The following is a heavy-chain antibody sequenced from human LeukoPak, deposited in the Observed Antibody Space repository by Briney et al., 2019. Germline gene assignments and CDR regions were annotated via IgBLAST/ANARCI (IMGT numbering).Heavy chain of an antibody. CDR3: ARGVIGYCSGGSCLTDAFDI. V-gene: IGHV5-51*01. CDR2: IYPGDSDT. Sequence: GESLKISCKGSGYSFTSYWIGWVRQMPGKGLEWMGIIYPGDSDTRYSPSFQGQVTISADKYISTAYLQWSSLKASDTAMYYCARGVIGYCSGGSCLTDAFDIWGQGTMVTVSS. CDR1: GYSFTSYW. J-gene: IGHJ3*02. D-gene: IGHD2-15*01.